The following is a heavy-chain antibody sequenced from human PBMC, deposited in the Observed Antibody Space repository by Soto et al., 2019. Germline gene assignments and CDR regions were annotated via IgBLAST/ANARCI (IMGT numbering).Heavy chain of an antibody. CDR1: RFSVSSQS. Sequence: LRLSFAPSRFSVSSQSMTWVRQPPGKGLEWVAVISTSGKDTFYGDSVKGRFTISRDSSNNIVYLQMNSLRAEDTAVYYCAKGNLYNFFSGSDYWGQGTLVTVSS. CDR2: ISTSGKDT. V-gene: IGHV3-23*01. D-gene: IGHD3-22*01. J-gene: IGHJ4*02. CDR3: AKGNLYNFFSGSDY.